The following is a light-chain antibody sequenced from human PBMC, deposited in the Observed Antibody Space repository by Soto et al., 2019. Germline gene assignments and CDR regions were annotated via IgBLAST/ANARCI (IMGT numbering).Light chain of an antibody. CDR2: SAS. Sequence: EIVLTQSPGPLSLSPGETASLSCRASQSLSSSYLAWYQQKPGQAPRLLIYSASSGAPGIPDRFSGSGSGTDFTLTISRLEPEDFAVYYCQYYGTAPGTFGQGTKVESK. CDR3: QYYGTAPGT. CDR1: QSLSSSY. V-gene: IGKV3-20*01. J-gene: IGKJ1*01.